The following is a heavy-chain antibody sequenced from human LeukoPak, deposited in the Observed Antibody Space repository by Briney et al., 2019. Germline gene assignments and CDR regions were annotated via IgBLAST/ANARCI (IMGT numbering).Heavy chain of an antibody. J-gene: IGHJ4*02. Sequence: PSETLSLTCTVSGGSISSGSYYWSWIRQPPGRGLEWIGYIYYSGSTNYNPSLKSRVTISVDTSKNQFSLKLSSVTAADTAVYYCARYTTYYYDSSGYYWGYYSDYWGQGTLVTVSS. CDR1: GGSISSGSYY. V-gene: IGHV4-61*01. CDR3: ARYTTYYYDSSGYYWGYYSDY. D-gene: IGHD3-22*01. CDR2: IYYSGST.